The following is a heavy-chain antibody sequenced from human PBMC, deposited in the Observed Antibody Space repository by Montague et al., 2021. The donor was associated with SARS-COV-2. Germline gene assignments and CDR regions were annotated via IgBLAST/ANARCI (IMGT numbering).Heavy chain of an antibody. V-gene: IGHV4-59*01. CDR2: IDYSGST. D-gene: IGHD3-9*01. CDR1: GGSISTYY. J-gene: IGHJ6*02. Sequence: SETLSLTCTVSGGSISTYYWNWIRQFPGKGLEWIGYIDYSGSTNYNPSXRSRVIISADRSKIQFSLKLNSMTAADTAIYYCARLPYDNSYGMDVWGQGTTVTVSS. CDR3: ARLPYDNSYGMDV.